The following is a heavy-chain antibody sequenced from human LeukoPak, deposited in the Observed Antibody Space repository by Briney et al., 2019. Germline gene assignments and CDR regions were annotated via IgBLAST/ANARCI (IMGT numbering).Heavy chain of an antibody. D-gene: IGHD1-14*01. J-gene: IGHJ6*02. CDR1: GFTFNNYA. V-gene: IGHV3-23*01. CDR3: AKVSGGGLYYDGMDV. CDR2: ISGSGGTT. Sequence: GGSLRLSCAASGFTFNNYAMNWVHQAPGKGLEWVSVISGSGGTTYYADSVKGRFTISRDSSKNTLYLQMNSLRAEDTVVYYCAKVSGGGLYYDGMDVWGQGTTVTVSS.